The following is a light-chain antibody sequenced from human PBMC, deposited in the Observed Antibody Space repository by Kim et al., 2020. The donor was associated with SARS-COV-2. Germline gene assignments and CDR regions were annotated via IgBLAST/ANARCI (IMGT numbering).Light chain of an antibody. CDR3: QQYNNWPET. J-gene: IGKJ4*01. Sequence: GYPGERATLSGRASQSVSSNLAWYQQKPGQAPRLRIYGASTRATGIPARFSGSGSGTEFTLTISSLQSEDFAVYYCQQYNNWPETFGGGTKVDIK. V-gene: IGKV3-15*01. CDR2: GAS. CDR1: QSVSSN.